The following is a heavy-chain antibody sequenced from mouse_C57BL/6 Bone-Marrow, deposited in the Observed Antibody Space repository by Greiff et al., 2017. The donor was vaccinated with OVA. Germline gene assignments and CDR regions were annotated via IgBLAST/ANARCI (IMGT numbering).Heavy chain of an antibody. Sequence: EVQLVESGGGLVKPGGSLKLSCAASGFTFSSYAMSWVRQTPEKRLEWVATISDGGSYTYYPDNVKGRFTISRDNAKNNLYLQMSHLKSEDTAMYYCARDGYRYFDVWGTGTTVTVSS. J-gene: IGHJ1*03. CDR1: GFTFSSYA. V-gene: IGHV5-4*01. CDR3: ARDGYRYFDV. CDR2: ISDGGSYT.